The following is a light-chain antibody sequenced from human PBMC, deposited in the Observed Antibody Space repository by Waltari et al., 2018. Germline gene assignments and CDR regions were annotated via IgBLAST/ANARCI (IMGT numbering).Light chain of an antibody. V-gene: IGKV1-NL1*01. Sequence: DIQMTQSPSSLSASVGDTVTITCQASQGIDNTLNWYQQKPGKAPKLLIYRASSLQSGIPSRFGGSGSGTDFTLTISSLQPEDFTTYFCQQGYSYPFSFGQGTKVEIK. CDR1: QGIDNT. CDR2: RAS. CDR3: QQGYSYPFS. J-gene: IGKJ2*03.